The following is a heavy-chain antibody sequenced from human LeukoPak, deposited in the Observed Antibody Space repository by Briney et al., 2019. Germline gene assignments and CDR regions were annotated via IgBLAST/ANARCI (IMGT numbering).Heavy chain of an antibody. V-gene: IGHV3-23*01. D-gene: IGHD6-19*01. CDR1: GFSFSSYA. J-gene: IGHJ4*02. Sequence: GGSLRLSCAASGFSFSSYAMTWVRQAPGKGLEWGSGIGGTGATTYYADSVKGRFTISRDNSKNTLYLQMNSLRAEDTAVYYCAKEEVGAVAGRFDHWGQGTLVTVSS. CDR3: AKEEVGAVAGRFDH. CDR2: IGGTGATT.